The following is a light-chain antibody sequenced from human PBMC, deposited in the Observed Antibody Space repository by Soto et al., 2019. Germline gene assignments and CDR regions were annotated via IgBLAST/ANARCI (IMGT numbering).Light chain of an antibody. Sequence: DIQMTQSPSTLSASVGDRVTITCRASQTISNWLAWYQQKPGMAPKLLIYDVSNLESGVPSRFSGSGSGTEFTLTISSLQPDDFATYYCQQYNSYSPWTFGQGTKVENK. CDR3: QQYNSYSPWT. V-gene: IGKV1-5*01. CDR2: DVS. J-gene: IGKJ1*01. CDR1: QTISNW.